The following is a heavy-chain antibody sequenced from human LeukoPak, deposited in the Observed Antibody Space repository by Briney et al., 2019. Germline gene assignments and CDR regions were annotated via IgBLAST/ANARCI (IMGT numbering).Heavy chain of an antibody. Sequence: GGSLRLSCVASGFTFSNYAMSWVRQAPGKGLEWVSAMSGSGGSTFYADSAKGRFTISRDNSKNTLYLQMNSLRAEDTAVYYCAKDQMGGSGWPIDYWGQGTLVTVSS. D-gene: IGHD6-19*01. J-gene: IGHJ4*02. CDR1: GFTFSNYA. CDR3: AKDQMGGSGWPIDY. V-gene: IGHV3-23*01. CDR2: MSGSGGST.